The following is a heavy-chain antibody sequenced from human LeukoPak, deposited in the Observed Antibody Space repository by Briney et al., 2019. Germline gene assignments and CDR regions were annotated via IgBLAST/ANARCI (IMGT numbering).Heavy chain of an antibody. CDR3: ARETPQRIAVAGTTRAYGMDV. V-gene: IGHV4-61*01. CDR2: IYYSGST. D-gene: IGHD6-19*01. CDR1: GGSVSSGTYY. J-gene: IGHJ6*02. Sequence: PSETLSLTCTVSGGSVSSGTYYWSWIRQPPGKGLEWIGYIYYSGSTNYNPSLKSRVTISVDTSKNQFSLKLSSVTAADTAVYYCARETPQRIAVAGTTRAYGMDVWGRGTTVTVSS.